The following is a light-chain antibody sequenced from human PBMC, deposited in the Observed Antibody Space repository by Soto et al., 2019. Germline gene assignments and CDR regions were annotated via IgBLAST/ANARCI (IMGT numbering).Light chain of an antibody. CDR3: ASHTTSNTRV. V-gene: IGLV2-14*03. J-gene: IGLJ1*01. CDR2: EVS. Sequence: QSVLTQPASVSGSPGQSIAISCTGTSSDVGAYDYVSWYQQHPGKAPKLIIYEVSHRPAGVSNRFSASKYVNTATLTISGLQTEDEADYYCASHTTSNTRVFGTGTKVTVL. CDR1: SSDVGAYDY.